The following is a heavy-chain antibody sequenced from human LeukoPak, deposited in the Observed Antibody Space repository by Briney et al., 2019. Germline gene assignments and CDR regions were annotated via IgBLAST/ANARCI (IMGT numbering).Heavy chain of an antibody. CDR2: ISRSGTTI. CDR1: EFTLSSYD. CDR3: AGAIIGYYHY. V-gene: IGHV3-48*03. J-gene: IGHJ4*02. Sequence: GGSLRLSCAASEFTLSSYDINWVRQAPGEGLEWVSCISRSGTTIYYAASVRGRFTISRDNAKNSVYLQMDSLRADDTAVYFCAGAIIGYYHYWVQGTLVTVSS. D-gene: IGHD3-22*01.